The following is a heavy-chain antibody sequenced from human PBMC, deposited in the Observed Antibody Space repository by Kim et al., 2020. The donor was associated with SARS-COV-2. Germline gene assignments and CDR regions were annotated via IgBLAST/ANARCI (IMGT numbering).Heavy chain of an antibody. D-gene: IGHD5-18*01. CDR3: ARDVGGWEYSHDYDRDY. J-gene: IGHJ4*02. V-gene: IGHV3-53*01. CDR2: LSRSGNT. Sequence: GGSLRLSCTASGFSVSTNHMSWVRQAPGNGLEWVSVLSRSGNTDYADSVKGRFTISRDTSKNTLFLQMKSLRVEDTAVYYCARDVGGWEYSHDYDRDYWGQGSLVTVSS. CDR1: GFSVSTNH.